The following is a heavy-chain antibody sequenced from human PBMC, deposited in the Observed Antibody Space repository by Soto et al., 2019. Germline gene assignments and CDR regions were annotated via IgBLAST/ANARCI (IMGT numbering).Heavy chain of an antibody. Sequence: EAQLLESGGDLIQPGGSLILSCAASGFTFTSHAMSWVRQAPGKGLEWVSGISANGGRANYADSVKGRFSLSRDNSKNTMFLQMDSLTAEDTAIYYCASWVIALGGTGYFRHWGQGTLVTVSS. D-gene: IGHD6-19*01. V-gene: IGHV3-23*01. J-gene: IGHJ1*01. CDR2: ISANGGRA. CDR1: GFTFTSHA. CDR3: ASWVIALGGTGYFRH.